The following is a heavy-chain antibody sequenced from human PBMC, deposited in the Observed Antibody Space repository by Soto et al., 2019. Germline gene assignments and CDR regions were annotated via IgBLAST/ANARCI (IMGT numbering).Heavy chain of an antibody. CDR1: SDSISNYY. D-gene: IGHD6-6*01. CDR2: IHYSGST. V-gene: IGHV4-59*01. J-gene: IGHJ4*02. CDR3: ARAVGAPFCYLDF. Sequence: SETLSLTCTVSSDSISNYYWSWIRQPPGKGLEWIGYIHYSGSTDYNPSLKSRVSISGDTSKSQFSLKLSSVTAADTAVYYCARAVGAPFCYLDFWGQGTLVTVSS.